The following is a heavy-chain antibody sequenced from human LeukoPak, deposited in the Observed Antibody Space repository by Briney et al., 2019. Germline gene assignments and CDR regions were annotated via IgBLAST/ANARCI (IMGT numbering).Heavy chain of an antibody. J-gene: IGHJ4*02. D-gene: IGHD5-24*01. V-gene: IGHV4-34*01. Sequence: PSETLSLTCAVYGGSFSGYYWSWIRQPPGKGLEWIGEINHSGSTNYNPSLKSRVTISVDTSKNQFSLKLSSVTAADTAVYYCARGLDGYNCYFDCWGQGTLVTVSS. CDR1: GGSFSGYY. CDR2: INHSGST. CDR3: ARGLDGYNCYFDC.